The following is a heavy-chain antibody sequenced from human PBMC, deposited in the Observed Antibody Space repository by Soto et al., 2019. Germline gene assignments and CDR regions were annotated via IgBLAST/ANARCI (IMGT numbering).Heavy chain of an antibody. V-gene: IGHV3-74*01. Sequence: GGSLRLSCSASGFTFSSYWMHWVRQVPGKGLVWVSRIIGDKTEINYAASVEGRFTISRDNAKNTLYLQMNNLRSEDTAVYYCVIGHVWGSDRHFYDCGQGILVTVYS. CDR2: IIGDKTEI. CDR1: GFTFSSYW. CDR3: VIGHVWGSDRHFYD. D-gene: IGHD3-16*02. J-gene: IGHJ4*02.